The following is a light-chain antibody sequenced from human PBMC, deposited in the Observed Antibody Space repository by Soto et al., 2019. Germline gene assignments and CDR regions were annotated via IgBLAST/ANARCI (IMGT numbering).Light chain of an antibody. CDR2: GAS. CDR1: RSISTN. J-gene: IGKJ4*01. V-gene: IGKV3-15*01. CDR3: QQYDNWPLT. Sequence: PPTLSVSPGDIATLSCRASRSISTNVAWYQQKPGQAPRFLIYGASTRATGIPARFSGSGSGTEFTLTISSLQSEDFAVYYCQQYDNWPLTFGGGTKVDIK.